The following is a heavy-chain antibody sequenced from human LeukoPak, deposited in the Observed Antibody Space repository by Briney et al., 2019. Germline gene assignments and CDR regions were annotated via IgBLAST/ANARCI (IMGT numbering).Heavy chain of an antibody. V-gene: IGHV3-23*01. Sequence: GGSLRLSCAASGFTFSSYSMNWVRQAPRKGLEWVSAISGSGGSTYYADSVKGRFTISRDNSKNTLYLQMNSLRAEDTAVYYCAKVSDIVVVPAALLPDYWGQGTLVTVSS. D-gene: IGHD2-2*01. CDR2: ISGSGGST. CDR1: GFTFSSYS. J-gene: IGHJ4*02. CDR3: AKVSDIVVVPAALLPDY.